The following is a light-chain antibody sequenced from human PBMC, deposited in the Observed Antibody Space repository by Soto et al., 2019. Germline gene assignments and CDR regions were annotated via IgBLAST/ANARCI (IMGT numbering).Light chain of an antibody. CDR3: GTWDSSVNRV. J-gene: IGLJ3*02. CDR2: DNN. CDR1: SSNIGNNY. V-gene: IGLV1-51*01. Sequence: QAVVTQPPSVSAAPGQKVTISCSGSSSNIGNNYVSWYQQLPGTAPKLLIYDNNKRPSGIPDRFSGSKSGTSATLGITGLQTGDEADYYCGTWDSSVNRVFGGGTKLTVL.